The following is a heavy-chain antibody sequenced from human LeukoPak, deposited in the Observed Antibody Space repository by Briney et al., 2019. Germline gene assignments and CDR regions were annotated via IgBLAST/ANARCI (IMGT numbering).Heavy chain of an antibody. CDR2: IYTSGST. Sequence: SETLSLTCTVSGGSISSYYWSWLRQPPGKGLEWIGYIYTSGSTNYNPSLKSRVTISVDTSKNQFSLKLSSVTAADTAVYYCARHSPQIATTPGFVWFDPWGQGTLVTVSS. D-gene: IGHD1/OR15-1a*01. CDR3: ARHSPQIATTPGFVWFDP. J-gene: IGHJ5*02. CDR1: GGSISSYY. V-gene: IGHV4-4*09.